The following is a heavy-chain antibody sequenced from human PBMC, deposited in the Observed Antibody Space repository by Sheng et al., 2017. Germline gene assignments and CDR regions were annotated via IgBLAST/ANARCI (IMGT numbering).Heavy chain of an antibody. J-gene: IGHJ3*02. V-gene: IGHV4-39*07. Sequence: QLQLQESGPGLVKPSETLSLTCTVSGGSISSSSYYWGWIRQPPGKGLEWIGSIYYSGSTYYNPSLKSRVTISVDTSKNQFSLKLSSVTAADTAVYYCARDRPGVGTTLMMLFDIVGPRDKWSPSL. CDR1: GGSISSSSYY. CDR3: ARDRPGVGTTLMMLFDI. D-gene: IGHD1-1*01. CDR2: IYYSGST.